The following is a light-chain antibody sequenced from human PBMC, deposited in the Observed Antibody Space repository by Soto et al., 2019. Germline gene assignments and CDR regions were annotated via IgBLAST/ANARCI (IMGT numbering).Light chain of an antibody. CDR3: MQTLLIPHT. V-gene: IGKV1-5*01. J-gene: IGKJ2*01. CDR2: DAS. CDR1: QSISSW. Sequence: DIQMTQSPSTLSASVGDRVTITCRASQSISSWLAWYQQKPGKAPKLLIYDASSLESGVPSRFSGSGSGTDFTLKISRVEAEDVGVYYCMQTLLIPHTFGQGTKLEI.